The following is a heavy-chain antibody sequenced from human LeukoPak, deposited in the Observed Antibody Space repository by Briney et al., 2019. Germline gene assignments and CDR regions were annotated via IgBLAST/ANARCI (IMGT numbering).Heavy chain of an antibody. Sequence: GGALRLSCAASGVPFVTYWRHWVRQAPGKGLVWVSHLNTDGSSPTYGDSATGRLAVSRDKVTSTLFMSMNSLRVEDTAVYSCDRGTAESDGIDYWGQGTLVTVYS. D-gene: IGHD5-24*01. J-gene: IGHJ4*02. CDR3: DRGTAESDGIDY. V-gene: IGHV3-74*01. CDR1: GVPFVTYW. CDR2: LNTDGSSP.